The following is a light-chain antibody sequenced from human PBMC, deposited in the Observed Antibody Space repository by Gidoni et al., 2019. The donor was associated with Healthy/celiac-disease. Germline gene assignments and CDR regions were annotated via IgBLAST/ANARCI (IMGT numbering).Light chain of an antibody. CDR2: GAS. V-gene: IGKV3-15*01. CDR3: QQYNNWAGT. Sequence: PATLAGSPGERATLSCRASQSVSSTLAWYQQKPGQAPRLLIYGASSRASGIPARFSGSGSGTEFTLTISSLQSEDFAVYYCQQYNNWAGTFGQGTKVEIK. CDR1: QSVSST. J-gene: IGKJ1*01.